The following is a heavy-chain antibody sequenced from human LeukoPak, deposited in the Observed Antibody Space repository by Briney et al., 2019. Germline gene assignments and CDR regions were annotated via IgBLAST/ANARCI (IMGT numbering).Heavy chain of an antibody. D-gene: IGHD6-19*01. J-gene: IGHJ6*03. CDR2: ISGSDGSA. V-gene: IGHV3-23*01. CDR1: GFTFSSYA. Sequence: GGSLRLSCAASGFTFSSYAMSWVRQAPGKGLEWVSSISGSDGSAYYADSVKGRFTISRDNSKNTLHVQMNSLRAEDTAVYHCVKGMYSSGRGYMDVWGKGTTVTISS. CDR3: VKGMYSSGRGYMDV.